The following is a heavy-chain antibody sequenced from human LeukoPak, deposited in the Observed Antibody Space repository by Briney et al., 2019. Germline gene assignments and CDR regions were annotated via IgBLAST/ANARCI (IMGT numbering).Heavy chain of an antibody. CDR3: ARAFRDAFDI. CDR2: ITSSGSAM. V-gene: IGHV3-11*04. Sequence: NPGGSLRLSCAASGFTFRDYYMGWIRQAPGKGLGWVSYITSSGSAMYHADSVKGRFTISRDNSRNSLYLQVTTLRAEDTAVYYCARAFRDAFDIWGKGTMVIVSS. CDR1: GFTFRDYY. J-gene: IGHJ3*02.